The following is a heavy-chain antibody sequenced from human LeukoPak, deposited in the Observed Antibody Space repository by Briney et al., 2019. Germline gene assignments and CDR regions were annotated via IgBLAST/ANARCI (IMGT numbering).Heavy chain of an antibody. CDR2: IGDYGSST. D-gene: IGHD3-22*01. Sequence: GGSLRLSCAASGFTFSNYAMGWVRQAPGKGLEWVAAIGDYGSSTYYADSVKGRFTISRDNSRNTLHLQMNSLRAEDTAVYYCAKAYYDSSGYFHFDYWGQGTLVTVSS. J-gene: IGHJ4*02. V-gene: IGHV3-23*01. CDR3: AKAYYDSSGYFHFDY. CDR1: GFTFSNYA.